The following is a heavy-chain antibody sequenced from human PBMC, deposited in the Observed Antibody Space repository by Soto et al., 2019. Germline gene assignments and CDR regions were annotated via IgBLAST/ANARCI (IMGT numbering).Heavy chain of an antibody. Sequence: SETLSLTCSVSGYSVTSSDYYWAWIRQPPGKGLEWIGSMFYSGLTYYNPPLKSRVTLSVDTSKNQFSVRLNSVTAADTAVYYCAPLSVSLSGPYGIHVWGQGTTVTVSS. CDR3: APLSVSLSGPYGIHV. CDR2: MFYSGLT. D-gene: IGHD2-15*01. J-gene: IGHJ6*02. V-gene: IGHV4-39*01. CDR1: GYSVTSSDYY.